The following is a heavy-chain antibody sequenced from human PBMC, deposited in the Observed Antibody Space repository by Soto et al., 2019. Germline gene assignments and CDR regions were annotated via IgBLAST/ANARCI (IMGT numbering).Heavy chain of an antibody. CDR1: GGTFSSYT. Sequence: QVQLVQSGAEVKKPGSSVKVSCKYFGGTFSSYTITWVRQAPGQGLEWMGGTIPIFGTPNYAQKFQGRLTISADACSETVYMGLTSLTSEDTAVYYCSTLNTLRNFSSGRDYWSEGTLVTVSS. CDR2: TIPIFGTP. J-gene: IGHJ4*02. V-gene: IGHV1-69*01. CDR3: STLNTLRNFSSGRDY. D-gene: IGHD3-3*01.